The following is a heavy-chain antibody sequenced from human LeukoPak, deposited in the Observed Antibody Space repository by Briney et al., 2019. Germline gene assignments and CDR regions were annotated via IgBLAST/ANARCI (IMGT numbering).Heavy chain of an antibody. CDR1: GGSISSYY. CDR3: ASEDYFDSSGYYGTI. Sequence: SETLSLTCTVSGGSISSYYWSWIRQPAGKGLEWIGRIYTSGSTNYNLSLKSRVTMSADTSKNQFSLKLSSVTAADTAVYYCASEDYFDSSGYYGTIWGQGTMVTVSS. CDR2: IYTSGST. D-gene: IGHD3-22*01. J-gene: IGHJ3*02. V-gene: IGHV4-4*07.